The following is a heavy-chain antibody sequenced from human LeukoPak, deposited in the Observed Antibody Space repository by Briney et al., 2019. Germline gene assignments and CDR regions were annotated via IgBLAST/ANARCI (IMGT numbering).Heavy chain of an antibody. D-gene: IGHD3-3*01. CDR2: ISWNSGSI. CDR3: ARVSIFGELYYYYGMDV. Sequence: PGGSLRLSCAASGFTFDDYAMHWVRQAPGKGLEWVSGISWNSGSIGYADSVKGRFTISRDNSKNTLYLQMNSLRAEDTAVYYCARVSIFGELYYYYGMDVWGQGTTVTVSS. V-gene: IGHV3-9*01. J-gene: IGHJ6*02. CDR1: GFTFDDYA.